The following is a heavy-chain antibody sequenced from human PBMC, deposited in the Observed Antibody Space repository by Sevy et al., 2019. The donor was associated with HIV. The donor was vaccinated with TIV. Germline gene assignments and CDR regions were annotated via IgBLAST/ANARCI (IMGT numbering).Heavy chain of an antibody. D-gene: IGHD5-18*01. V-gene: IGHV4-34*01. CDR2: INHSGST. CDR3: AIGVGNSYGYDPDY. J-gene: IGHJ4*02. Sequence: SETLSLTCAVYRGSFTGYYWSWIRQPPGKGLEWIGEINHSGSTTYNPSLKSRVTISVDTSKNQFSLRLTSVTAADTAVYYSAIGVGNSYGYDPDYWGQGTLVTVSS. CDR1: RGSFTGYY.